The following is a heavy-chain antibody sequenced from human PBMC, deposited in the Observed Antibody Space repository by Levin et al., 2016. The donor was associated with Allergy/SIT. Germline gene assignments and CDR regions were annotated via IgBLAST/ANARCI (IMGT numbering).Heavy chain of an antibody. J-gene: IGHJ4*02. V-gene: IGHV1-69*04. Sequence: SVKVSCKGFGGNFNSTFRSYGFSWVRQAPGQGLEWMGRIVPILGTTTYAQKFQERVRITADRSTNTVYMEMTNLRSEDTAVYYCARGIEAGATLFDYWGQGTLVTVSS. CDR2: IVPILGTT. CDR1: GGNFNSTFRSYG. D-gene: IGHD6-13*01. CDR3: ARGIEAGATLFDY.